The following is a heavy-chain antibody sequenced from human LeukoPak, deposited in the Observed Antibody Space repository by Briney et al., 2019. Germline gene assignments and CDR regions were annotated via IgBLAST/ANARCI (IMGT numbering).Heavy chain of an antibody. CDR1: GGSLSSGGYY. D-gene: IGHD1-14*01. CDR3: AGLGDTGATY. CDR2: IYHSGST. Sequence: SQTLSLTCTVSGGSLSSGGYYWSWIRQPPGKGLEWIGYIYHSGSTYYDPSLKSRVTISVDRSKNQFSLKLSSVTAADTAVYYCAGLGDTGATYWGQGTLVTVSS. J-gene: IGHJ4*02. V-gene: IGHV4-30-2*01.